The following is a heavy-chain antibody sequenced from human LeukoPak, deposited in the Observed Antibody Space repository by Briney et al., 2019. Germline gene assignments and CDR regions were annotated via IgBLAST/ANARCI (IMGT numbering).Heavy chain of an antibody. CDR2: ISYDGSNK. V-gene: IGHV3-30*04. Sequence: GGSLRLSCAASGFTFSSYAMHWVRQAPGKGLEWVAVISYDGSNKYYADSVKGRFTISRDNSKNTLYLQMNSLRAEDTAVYYCAKDVARYYYDSPTWGQGTMVIVSS. CDR1: GFTFSSYA. J-gene: IGHJ3*01. CDR3: AKDVARYYYDSPT. D-gene: IGHD3-22*01.